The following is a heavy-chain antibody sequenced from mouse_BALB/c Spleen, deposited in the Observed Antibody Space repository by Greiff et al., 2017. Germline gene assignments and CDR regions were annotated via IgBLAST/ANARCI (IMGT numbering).Heavy chain of an antibody. CDR1: GYSITSDYA. CDR3: ARLITTGFAY. CDR2: ISYSGST. Sequence: EVKLMESGPGLVKPSQSLSLTCTVTGYSITSDYAWNWIRQFPGNKLEWMGYISYSGSTSYNPSLKSRISITRDTSKNQFFLQLNSVTTEDTATYYCARLITTGFAYWGQGTLVTVSA. D-gene: IGHD2-4*01. J-gene: IGHJ3*01. V-gene: IGHV3-2*02.